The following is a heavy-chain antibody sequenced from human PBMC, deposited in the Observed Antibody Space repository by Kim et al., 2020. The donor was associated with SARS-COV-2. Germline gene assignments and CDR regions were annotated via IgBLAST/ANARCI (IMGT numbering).Heavy chain of an antibody. Sequence: SGSSTYYSAAVQGRFTNSRDNSTNTLYLQMNSLEAEDTALDYCAKGTQGTWGQGTLVTVSS. CDR3: AKGTQGT. J-gene: IGHJ5*02. V-gene: IGHV3-23*01. CDR2: SGSST.